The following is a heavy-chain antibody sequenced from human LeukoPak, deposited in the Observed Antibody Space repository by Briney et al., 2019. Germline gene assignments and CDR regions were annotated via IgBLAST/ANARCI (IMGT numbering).Heavy chain of an antibody. CDR3: AKSLREYDTSTGYYPFDY. J-gene: IGHJ4*02. V-gene: IGHV3-74*01. CDR1: GFTFSSYW. Sequence: GGSLRLSCAASGFTFSSYWMQWVRQAPGKGLVWVSRLSPDGSSTTSADSVKGRFTISRDNSRNALYLQMDSLRAEDTAMYYCAKSLREYDTSTGYYPFDYWGQGTLVTVSS. CDR2: LSPDGSST. D-gene: IGHD3-9*01.